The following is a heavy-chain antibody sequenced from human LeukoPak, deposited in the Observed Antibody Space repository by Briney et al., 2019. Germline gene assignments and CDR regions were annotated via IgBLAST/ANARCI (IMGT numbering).Heavy chain of an antibody. D-gene: IGHD4-17*01. CDR1: VGSISGPY. J-gene: IGHJ4*02. V-gene: IGHV4-59*11. CDR3: ARGIESYGDYGY. Sequence: KPSETLSLTCTVSVGSISGPYWSWIRQPPGKGLEWIAYMYNSGSTNYNPSLKSRVTISIDTSKNQFSLKLSSLTAADTAIYYCARGIESYGDYGYWGQGILVTVSS. CDR2: MYNSGST.